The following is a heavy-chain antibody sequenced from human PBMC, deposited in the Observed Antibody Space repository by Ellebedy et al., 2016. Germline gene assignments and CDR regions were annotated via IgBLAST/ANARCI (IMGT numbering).Heavy chain of an antibody. Sequence: SETLSLTXAVYGGSFSGYYWSWIRQPPGKGLEWIGEINHSGSTNYNPSLKSRVTISVDTSKNQFSLKLSSVTAADTAVYYCARDSLYSSSWYGAIDPWGQGTLVTVSS. CDR2: INHSGST. CDR3: ARDSLYSSSWYGAIDP. J-gene: IGHJ5*02. V-gene: IGHV4-34*01. CDR1: GGSFSGYY. D-gene: IGHD6-13*01.